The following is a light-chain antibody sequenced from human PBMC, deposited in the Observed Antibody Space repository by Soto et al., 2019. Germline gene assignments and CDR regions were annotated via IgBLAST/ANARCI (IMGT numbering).Light chain of an antibody. CDR3: QQCRNWPLT. J-gene: IGKJ4*01. CDR2: DAS. Sequence: EIVMTQSPATLSVSPGEGATLSCKASQNVYNNLAWYKQRPGKPTRLLIYDASTRATGISARFSGSGYGTEFTLTFSSLQSEDFAVYFCQQCRNWPLTFGGGTKVDIK. V-gene: IGKV3-15*01. CDR1: QNVYNN.